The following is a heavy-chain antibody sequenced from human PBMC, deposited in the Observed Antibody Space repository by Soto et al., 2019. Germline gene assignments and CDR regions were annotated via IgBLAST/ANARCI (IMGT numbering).Heavy chain of an antibody. J-gene: IGHJ4*02. D-gene: IGHD2-8*01. CDR1: GGSFSGYY. Sequence: QVQLQQWGAGLLKPSETLSLTCAVYGGSFSGYYWNCIRQPPGKGLEWMGEINHSGSTNYNPPLKSRVTISVDTSKNQFSLKLSSVTATATAVYYCARGYGRNFAYWGQGTLGTVSS. CDR2: INHSGST. V-gene: IGHV4-34*01. CDR3: ARGYGRNFAY.